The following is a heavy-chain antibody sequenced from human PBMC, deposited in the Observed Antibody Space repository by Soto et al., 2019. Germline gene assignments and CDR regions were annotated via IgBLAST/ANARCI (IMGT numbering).Heavy chain of an antibody. D-gene: IGHD1-26*01. CDR1: GVSLNGHF. CDR3: ASGPPIVGATTMAY. Sequence: SETLSLTCAVYGVSLNGHFGTWVRQPPGKGLEWIGEISHSGLAKYNSSLNSRVTISIDMSKNQFSLKLASVTAADTAVYYCASGPPIVGATTMAYWGQGTLVTVSS. J-gene: IGHJ4*02. CDR2: ISHSGLA. V-gene: IGHV4-34*01.